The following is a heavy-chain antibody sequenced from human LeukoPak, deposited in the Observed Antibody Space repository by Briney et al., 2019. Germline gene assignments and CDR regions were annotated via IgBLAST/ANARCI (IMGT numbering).Heavy chain of an antibody. V-gene: IGHV4-4*07. CDR2: IYTSGST. J-gene: IGHJ5*02. CDR1: GGSISSYY. CDR3: ARGTYYYDSSGYLDP. Sequence: SETLSLTCTVSGGSISSYYWSWIRQPAGKGLEWIGRIYTSGSTNYNPSLKSRVTISVDTSKNQFSLKLSSVTAADTAVYYCARGTYYYDSSGYLDPWGQGTLVTVSS. D-gene: IGHD3-22*01.